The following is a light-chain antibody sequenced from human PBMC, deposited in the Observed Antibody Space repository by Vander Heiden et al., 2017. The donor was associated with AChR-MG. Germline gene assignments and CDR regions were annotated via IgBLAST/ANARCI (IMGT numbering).Light chain of an antibody. J-gene: IGKJ1*01. CDR3: LEYNDWPS. V-gene: IGKV3-15*01. CDR1: QSVSSK. CDR2: GAS. Sequence: EIVMTQSPATLSVSPGERATLSCRASQSVSSKLAWYQQKPGQAPRLLIYGASTRATAIPARFSGSGSGKEFTLTISSLQSEDFAVYYCLEYNDWPSFGQGTKVEIK.